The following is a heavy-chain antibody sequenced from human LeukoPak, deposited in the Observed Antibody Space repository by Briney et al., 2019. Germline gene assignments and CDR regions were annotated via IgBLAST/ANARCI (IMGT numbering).Heavy chain of an antibody. CDR3: ARDRDVVVYYYYMDV. D-gene: IGHD2-21*01. V-gene: IGHV1-46*01. Sequence: ASVKVSCKASGYTFTSYDINWVRQAPGQGLEWMGIINPSGGSTSYAQKFQGRVTMTRDTYTSTVYMELSSLRSEDTAVYYCARDRDVVVYYYYMDVWGKGTTVTVSS. CDR1: GYTFTSYD. J-gene: IGHJ6*03. CDR2: INPSGGST.